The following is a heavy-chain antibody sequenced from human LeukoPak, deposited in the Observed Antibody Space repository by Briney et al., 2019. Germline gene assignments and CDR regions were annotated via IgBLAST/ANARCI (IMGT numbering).Heavy chain of an antibody. V-gene: IGHV4-59*01. Sequence: PSETLSLTCTVSGGSISRYDWSRIRQPPGKGLEWIGYLYSSGSTNYDPSLESRVTISLDRSKNQFSLTMTSLSAADTAVYYCARGGEGAIGWYFDVWGRGTLVSASS. CDR1: GGSISRYD. D-gene: IGHD2-21*01. J-gene: IGHJ2*01. CDR2: LYSSGST. CDR3: ARGGEGAIGWYFDV.